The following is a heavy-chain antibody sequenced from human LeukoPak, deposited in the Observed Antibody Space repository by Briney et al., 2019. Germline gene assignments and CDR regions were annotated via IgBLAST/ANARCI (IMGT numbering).Heavy chain of an antibody. CDR1: GFTFSSYS. D-gene: IGHD3-22*01. J-gene: IGHJ3*02. Sequence: PGGSLRLSCAASGFTFSSYSMNWVRQAPGKGLEWVSSISSSSSYIYYADSVKGRFTISRDNAKNSLYLQMNSLRAEDTALYYCAKEREYYDSSDAFDIWGQGTMVTVSS. CDR3: AKEREYYDSSDAFDI. V-gene: IGHV3-21*04. CDR2: ISSSSSYI.